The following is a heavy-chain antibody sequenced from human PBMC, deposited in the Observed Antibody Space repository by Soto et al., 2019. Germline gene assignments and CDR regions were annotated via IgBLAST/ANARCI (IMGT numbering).Heavy chain of an antibody. J-gene: IGHJ4*02. CDR3: ARVKNSGWFHFDY. V-gene: IGHV3-72*01. Sequence: VHLVESGGDLVQPGGSLRLSCAASGFTFSDHYMDWVRQAPGEGLEWVGRIRMKANGSTTEYAASVKGRFTISRDDSKNSLYLQMNSLKTEDTAVYFCARVKNSGWFHFDYWGQGTLVTVSS. D-gene: IGHD6-19*01. CDR1: GFTFSDHY. CDR2: IRMKANGSTT.